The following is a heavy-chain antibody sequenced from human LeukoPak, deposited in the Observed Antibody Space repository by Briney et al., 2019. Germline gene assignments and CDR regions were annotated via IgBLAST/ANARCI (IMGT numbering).Heavy chain of an antibody. Sequence: GGSLRLSCAASGFTFSSYGMHWVRQAPGKGLEWVAVISYDGSNKYYADSVKGRLTISRDNSKNTLYLQMNSLRAEDTAVYYCAKESYATIDYWGQGTLVTVSS. D-gene: IGHD5-12*01. J-gene: IGHJ4*02. CDR3: AKESYATIDY. V-gene: IGHV3-30*18. CDR1: GFTFSSYG. CDR2: ISYDGSNK.